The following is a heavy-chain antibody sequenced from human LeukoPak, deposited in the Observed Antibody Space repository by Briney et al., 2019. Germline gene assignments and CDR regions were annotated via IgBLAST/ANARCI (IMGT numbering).Heavy chain of an antibody. D-gene: IGHD6-19*01. CDR3: ARGQDSGWPYYFDY. CDR2: TYYRSKWYN. Sequence: SQTLSLTCALSGDSVSSNSVTWNWIRQSPSRGLEWLGRTYYRSKWYNDYAVSVKSRITINPDTSKNQFSLQLNSVTPEDTAVYYCARGQDSGWPYYFDYWGQGTLVTVSS. J-gene: IGHJ4*02. CDR1: GDSVSSNSVT. V-gene: IGHV6-1*01.